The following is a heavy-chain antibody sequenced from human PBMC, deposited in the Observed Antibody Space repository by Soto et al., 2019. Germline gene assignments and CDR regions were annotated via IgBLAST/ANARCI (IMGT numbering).Heavy chain of an antibody. CDR3: ARVRYYDSSRYSYGMDV. J-gene: IGHJ6*02. CDR2: IYYSGST. V-gene: IGHV4-30-4*01. Sequence: SETLSLTCTVSGGSISSGDYYWSWIRQPPGKGLEWIGYIYYSGSTYYNPSLKSRVTISVDTSKNQFSLKLSSVTAADTAVYYCARVRYYDSSRYSYGMDVWGQGTTVTVSS. D-gene: IGHD3-22*01. CDR1: GGSISSGDYY.